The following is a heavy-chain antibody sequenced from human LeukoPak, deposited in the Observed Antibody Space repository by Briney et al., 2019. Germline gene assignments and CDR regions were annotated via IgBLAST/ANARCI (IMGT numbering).Heavy chain of an antibody. V-gene: IGHV1-69*05. CDR3: ARGHGDHEVYFDY. CDR2: IIPIFGTA. Sequence: SVNVSCKASGGTFSSYAISWVRQAPGQGLEWMGRIIPIFGTANYAQKFQGRVTITTDESTSTAYMELSSLRSEDTAVYYCARGHGDHEVYFDYWGQGTLVTVSS. CDR1: GGTFSSYA. J-gene: IGHJ4*02. D-gene: IGHD4-17*01.